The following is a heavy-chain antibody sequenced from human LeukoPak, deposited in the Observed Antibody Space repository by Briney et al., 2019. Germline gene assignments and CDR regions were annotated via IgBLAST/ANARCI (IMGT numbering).Heavy chain of an antibody. V-gene: IGHV3-11*03. Sequence: GGSLRLSCAASGFTFSDYYMSRIRQAPGKGLEWVSYISSSSSYTNYADSVRGRFTISRDNAKNSLYLQMNNLRAEDTAVYYCARSWIVATFDYWGQGTLVTVSS. D-gene: IGHD5-12*01. CDR1: GFTFSDYY. CDR2: ISSSSSYT. CDR3: ARSWIVATFDY. J-gene: IGHJ4*02.